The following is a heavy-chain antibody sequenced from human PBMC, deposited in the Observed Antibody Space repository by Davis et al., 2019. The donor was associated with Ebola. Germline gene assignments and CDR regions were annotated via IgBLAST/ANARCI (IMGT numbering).Heavy chain of an antibody. CDR1: GYTFTSYA. CDR3: ARGLTGSYSTSGY. V-gene: IGHV7-4-1*02. D-gene: IGHD3-10*01. J-gene: IGHJ4*02. Sequence: AASVKVSCKASGYTFTSYAMNWVRQAPGQGLEWMGWINTNTGNPTYAQGFTGRFVFSLDTSVSTAYLQISSLKADDTAVFYCARGLTGSYSTSGYWGQGTLVTVSS. CDR2: INTNTGNP.